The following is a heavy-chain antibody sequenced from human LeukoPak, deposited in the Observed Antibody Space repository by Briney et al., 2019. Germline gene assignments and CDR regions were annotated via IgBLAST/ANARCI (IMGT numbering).Heavy chain of an antibody. CDR3: ARGFIVGATGAFDI. Sequence: PSETLSLTCAVYGGSFSGYYWSWIRQPPGKGLEWIGEINHSGSTNYNPSLKSRVTISVDTSKNQFSLKLSSVTAADTAVYYCARGFIVGATGAFDIWGQGTMVTVSS. CDR1: GGSFSGYY. J-gene: IGHJ3*02. CDR2: INHSGST. V-gene: IGHV4-34*01. D-gene: IGHD1-26*01.